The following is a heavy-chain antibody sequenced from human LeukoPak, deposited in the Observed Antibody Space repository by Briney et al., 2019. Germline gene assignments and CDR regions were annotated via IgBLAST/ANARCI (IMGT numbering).Heavy chain of an antibody. Sequence: GGSLRLSCAASGFTFSIYSMNWVRQAPGKGLEWVSAISGSADRTYYADSVKGRFTISRDNSKNTLYLQMNSLRPEDTAIYYCAKESPYGSGSRNYYFHYWGQGTLVTVSS. J-gene: IGHJ4*02. V-gene: IGHV3-23*01. CDR2: ISGSADRT. CDR1: GFTFSIYS. D-gene: IGHD3-10*01. CDR3: AKESPYGSGSRNYYFHY.